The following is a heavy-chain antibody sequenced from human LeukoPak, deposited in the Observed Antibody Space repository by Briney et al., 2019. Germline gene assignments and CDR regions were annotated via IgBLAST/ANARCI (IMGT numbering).Heavy chain of an antibody. D-gene: IGHD6-13*01. Sequence: SVKVSCKASGGTFSSYAISWVRQAPGQGLEWMGRIIPILGIANYAQKFQGRVTITADKSTSTAYMELSSLRSEDTAVYYCARGGFIAAAGRGYFDYWGQGTLVTVSS. CDR2: IIPILGIA. J-gene: IGHJ4*02. CDR1: GGTFSSYA. V-gene: IGHV1-69*04. CDR3: ARGGFIAAAGRGYFDY.